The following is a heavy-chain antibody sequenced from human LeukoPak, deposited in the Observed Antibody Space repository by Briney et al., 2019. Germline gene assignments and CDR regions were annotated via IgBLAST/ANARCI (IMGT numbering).Heavy chain of an antibody. CDR1: GGSISSHY. CDR2: IYYSGST. Sequence: SETLSLTCTVSGGSISSHYWSWIRQPPGKGLEWIGYIYYSGSTNYNPFLKSRVTISVDTSKNQFSLKLSSVTAADTAVYYCARDRYSYGYGYYFDYWGQGTLVTVSS. V-gene: IGHV4-59*11. CDR3: ARDRYSYGYGYYFDY. J-gene: IGHJ4*02. D-gene: IGHD5-18*01.